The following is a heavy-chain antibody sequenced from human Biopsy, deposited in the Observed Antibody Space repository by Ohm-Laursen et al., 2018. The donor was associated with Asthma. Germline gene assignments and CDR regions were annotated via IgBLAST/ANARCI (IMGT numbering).Heavy chain of an antibody. J-gene: IGHJ3*02. V-gene: IGHV3-15*01. Sequence: SLRLSCAVSGFTFSNAWMSWVRQAPGKGLEWVGRIKSKTDGGTTDYAAPVKGRFTISRDDSKNTLYLQMNSLRAEDTAVYYCASTTPSIVVVARAGAFDIWGQGTMVTVSS. CDR1: GFTFSNAW. D-gene: IGHD3-22*01. CDR2: IKSKTDGGTT. CDR3: ASTTPSIVVVARAGAFDI.